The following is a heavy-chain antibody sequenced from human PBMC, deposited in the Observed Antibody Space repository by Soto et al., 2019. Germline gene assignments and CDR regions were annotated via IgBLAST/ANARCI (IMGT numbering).Heavy chain of an antibody. CDR3: ASRSPALDY. D-gene: IGHD2-2*01. Sequence: QVQLVESGGGVVQPGRSLRLSCAASGFPFSTYGMHWVRQAPGKGLEWVAVIWSDGSNKYYADSVKGRFTISRDNSKNTLYLQMISLRAEDTAVYYCASRSPALDYWGQGTLVTVSS. CDR1: GFPFSTYG. V-gene: IGHV3-33*01. J-gene: IGHJ4*02. CDR2: IWSDGSNK.